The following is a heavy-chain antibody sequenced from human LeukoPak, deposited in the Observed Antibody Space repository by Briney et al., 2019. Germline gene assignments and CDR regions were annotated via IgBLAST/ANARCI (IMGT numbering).Heavy chain of an antibody. J-gene: IGHJ4*02. CDR3: TRDMVDYYGSGKFLPGDY. CDR2: IYYNGNT. D-gene: IGHD3-10*01. Sequence: PSETLSLTCTVPGGSISNNNYYWGWIRQPPGKGLEWIGTIYYNGNTFYNLSLKSRVSISLDTSRNQFSLKLNSVTAADTAVYYCTRDMVDYYGSGKFLPGDYWGQGTLVTVSS. CDR1: GGSISNNNYY. V-gene: IGHV4-39*07.